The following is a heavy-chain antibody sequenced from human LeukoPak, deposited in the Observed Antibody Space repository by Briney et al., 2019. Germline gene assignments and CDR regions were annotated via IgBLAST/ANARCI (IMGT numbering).Heavy chain of an antibody. CDR3: ARDKSMGYDILTGPLDY. CDR1: GYTFTGYY. V-gene: IGHV1-2*02. CDR2: TNPNSGGT. J-gene: IGHJ4*02. D-gene: IGHD3-9*01. Sequence: ASVKVSCKASGYTFTGYYMHGVRPALGQGLEWMGWTNPNSGGTNYAQKFQGRVTMTRDTSISTAYMELSRLRSDDTAVYYCARDKSMGYDILTGPLDYWGQGTLVTVSS.